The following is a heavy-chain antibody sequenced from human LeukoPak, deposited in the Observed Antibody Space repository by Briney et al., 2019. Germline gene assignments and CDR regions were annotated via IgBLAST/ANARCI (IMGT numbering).Heavy chain of an antibody. Sequence: PGGSLRLSCAASGFTFSSHGMNWVRQAPGKGLEWVSYISSSSSTIYYADSVKGRFTIPRDNAKNSLYLQMNSLRAEDTAVYYCAELGITMIGGVWGKGTTVTISS. V-gene: IGHV3-48*01. J-gene: IGHJ6*04. CDR1: GFTFSSHG. CDR3: AELGITMIGGV. D-gene: IGHD3-10*02. CDR2: ISSSSSTI.